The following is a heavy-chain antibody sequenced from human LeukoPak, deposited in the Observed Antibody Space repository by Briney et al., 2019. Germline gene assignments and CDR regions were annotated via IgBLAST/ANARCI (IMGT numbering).Heavy chain of an antibody. CDR3: AAGRIVVVPAASYYYYGMDV. CDR2: IVVGSGNT. Sequence: SVKVSCKASGFTFTISAMQWVRQARGQRLEWIGWIVVGSGNTNYAQKFQERVTITRDMSTSTAYMELSSLRSEDTAVYYCAAGRIVVVPAASYYYYGMDVWGQGTTVTVSS. J-gene: IGHJ6*02. V-gene: IGHV1-58*02. CDR1: GFTFTISA. D-gene: IGHD2-2*01.